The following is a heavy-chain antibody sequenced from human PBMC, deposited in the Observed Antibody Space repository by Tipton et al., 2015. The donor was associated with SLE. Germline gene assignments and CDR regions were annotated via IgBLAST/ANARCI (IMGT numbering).Heavy chain of an antibody. CDR2: IYSGGTT. V-gene: IGHV3-66*02. Sequence: SLRLSCAASGFTVSSNYMTWVRQAPGKGLEWVSIIYSGGTTYYADSVKGRFTISRANSKNTLYLQMHSLRGDDTAVYYCARGKLCMSYFDYWGAGPLVTFTS. D-gene: IGHD2-8*01. CDR3: ARGKLCMSYFDY. J-gene: IGHJ4*02. CDR1: GFTVSSNY.